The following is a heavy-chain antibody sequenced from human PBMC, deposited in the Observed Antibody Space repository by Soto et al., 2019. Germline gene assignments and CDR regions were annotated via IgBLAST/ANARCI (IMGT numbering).Heavy chain of an antibody. Sequence: SVTLSVTCTVSDGSISSSSYYWGWIRQPPGKRLERIGSIYYSGSTYYNPSLKSRVTISVDTSKNQFSLKLSSVTAADTAVYYCARHSAALTGTTSWFDPWGQGTLVTVSS. CDR1: DGSISSSSYY. CDR2: IYYSGST. D-gene: IGHD1-7*01. CDR3: ARHSAALTGTTSWFDP. V-gene: IGHV4-39*01. J-gene: IGHJ5*02.